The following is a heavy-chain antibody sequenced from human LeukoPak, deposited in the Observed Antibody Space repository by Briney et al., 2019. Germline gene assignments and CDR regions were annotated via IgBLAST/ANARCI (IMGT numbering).Heavy chain of an antibody. CDR1: GFTFSSYS. CDR3: ARDRQLGGY. V-gene: IGHV3-21*01. CDR2: ISSSSSYM. D-gene: IGHD6-6*01. Sequence: GGSLRLSCAASGFTFSSYSMNWVRQAPGKGLEWVSSISSSSSYMYYADSVKGRFTISRDNAKNSLYLQMNSLRAEDTAVYYCARDRQLGGYWGQGTLVTVSS. J-gene: IGHJ4*02.